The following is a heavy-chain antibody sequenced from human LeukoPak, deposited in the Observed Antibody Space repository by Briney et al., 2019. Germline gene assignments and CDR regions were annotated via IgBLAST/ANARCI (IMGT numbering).Heavy chain of an antibody. J-gene: IGHJ5*02. Sequence: SETLSLTCTVSGGSISSYYWSWIRQPPGKGLEWIGYIYYSGSTNYNPSLKSRGTISVDTSKNQFSLKLSSVTAADTAVYYCARFNSGSYDYWFDPWGQGTLVTVSS. D-gene: IGHD1-26*01. CDR2: IYYSGST. CDR1: GGSISSYY. CDR3: ARFNSGSYDYWFDP. V-gene: IGHV4-59*01.